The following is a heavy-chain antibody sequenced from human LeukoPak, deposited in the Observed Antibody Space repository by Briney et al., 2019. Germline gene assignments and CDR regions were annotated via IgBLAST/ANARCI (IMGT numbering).Heavy chain of an antibody. Sequence: MPSETLSLTCTVSGGSISSYYWSWIRQPPGKGLEWIGYIYYSGSTNYNPSLKSRVTISVDTSKNQFSLKLSSVTAADTAVYYCARDDRVLRFLEWSLDAYYYGMDVWGQGTTVTVSS. CDR2: IYYSGST. CDR1: GGSISSYY. V-gene: IGHV4-59*01. CDR3: ARDDRVLRFLEWSLDAYYYGMDV. J-gene: IGHJ6*02. D-gene: IGHD3-3*01.